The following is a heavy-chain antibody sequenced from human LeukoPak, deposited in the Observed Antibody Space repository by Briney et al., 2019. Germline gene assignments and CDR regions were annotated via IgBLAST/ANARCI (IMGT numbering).Heavy chain of an antibody. CDR1: GGSTSSGDHY. J-gene: IGHJ4*02. CDR2: IYYSGST. Sequence: SQTLSLTCTVSGGSTSSGDHYWSWIRQPPGKGLEWIGYIYYSGSTYYNSSLKSRVTISVDTSKNQFSLKLSSVAAADTAVYFCARIARTGTNYIDYWGQGTLVTVSS. D-gene: IGHD1-7*01. V-gene: IGHV4-30-4*01. CDR3: ARIARTGTNYIDY.